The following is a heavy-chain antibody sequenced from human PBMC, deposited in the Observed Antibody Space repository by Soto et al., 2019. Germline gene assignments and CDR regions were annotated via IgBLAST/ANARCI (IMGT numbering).Heavy chain of an antibody. J-gene: IGHJ6*03. D-gene: IGHD3-10*01. Sequence: PGGSLRLSCAASGFTFSNYWMSWVRQAPGKGLDWVANINQDGSEKYYVDSVKGRFTISRDNAKNSLYLQMNSLRPEDTAVYYCARGSRTMVRGAISGYYYYYYMDVWGKGTTVTVSS. CDR3: ARGSRTMVRGAISGYYYYYYMDV. V-gene: IGHV3-7*01. CDR2: INQDGSEK. CDR1: GFTFSNYW.